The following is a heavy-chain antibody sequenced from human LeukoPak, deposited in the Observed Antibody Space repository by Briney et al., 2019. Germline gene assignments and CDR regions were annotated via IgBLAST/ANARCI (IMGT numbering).Heavy chain of an antibody. V-gene: IGHV4-39*01. Sequence: PSETLSLTCTVSGGSISSSSYYWGWIRQPPGKGLEWIGSIYYSGSTYYNPSLKSRVTISVDTSKNQFSLKLSSVTAADTAVYYCARHPPVNWLDPWGQGTLVTVS. J-gene: IGHJ5*02. CDR2: IYYSGST. CDR1: GGSISSSSYY. CDR3: ARHPPVNWLDP.